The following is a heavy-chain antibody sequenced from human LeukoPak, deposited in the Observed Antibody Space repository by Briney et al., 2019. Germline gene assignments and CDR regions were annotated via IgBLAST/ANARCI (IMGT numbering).Heavy chain of an antibody. D-gene: IGHD4-11*01. J-gene: IGHJ6*03. CDR1: GGTFNNYA. CDR2: INPNSGGT. V-gene: IGHV1-2*02. CDR3: ARGGLPFYYYYMDV. Sequence: ASVKVSCKASGGTFNNYAITWVRQAPGQGLEWMGWINPNSGGTNYSQKFQGRVTMTRDTSISTAYMELSRLRSDDTAVYYCARGGLPFYYYYMDVWGKGTTVTISS.